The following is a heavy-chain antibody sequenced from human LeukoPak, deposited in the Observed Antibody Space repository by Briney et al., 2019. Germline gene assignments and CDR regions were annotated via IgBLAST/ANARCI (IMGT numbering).Heavy chain of an antibody. CDR2: ISYDGSNK. CDR3: ASLNYFDY. CDR1: GFTFSSYA. V-gene: IGHV3-30*04. J-gene: IGHJ4*02. Sequence: AGGSLRLSCAASGFTFSSYAMHWVRQAPGKGLEWVAVISYDGSNKYYADSVKGRFTISRDNSKNTLYLQMNSLRAEDTAVYYCASLNYFDYWGQGTLVTVSS.